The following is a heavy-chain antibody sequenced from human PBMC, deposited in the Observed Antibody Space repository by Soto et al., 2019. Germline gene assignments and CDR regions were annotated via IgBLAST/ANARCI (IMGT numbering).Heavy chain of an antibody. V-gene: IGHV1-18*01. CDR3: ARRGYYEGGSGYSSNWSFDL. CDR1: GYTFTSYG. CDR2: ISAYNGNT. J-gene: IGHJ2*01. Sequence: GASVKVSCPASGYTFTSYGISWVRQAPGQGLEWMGWISAYNGNTNYAQKLQGRVTMTTDTSTSTAYMELRSLRSDDTAVYYCARRGYYEGGSGYSSNWSFDLWGRGTLVTVAS. D-gene: IGHD3-3*01.